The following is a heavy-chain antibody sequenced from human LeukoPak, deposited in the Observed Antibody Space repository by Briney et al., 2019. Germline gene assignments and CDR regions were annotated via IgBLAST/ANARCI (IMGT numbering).Heavy chain of an antibody. D-gene: IGHD5-12*01. CDR1: GFTFSHDW. CDR2: INQDGSEE. J-gene: IGHJ4*02. CDR3: VRDGGVSGYDLLDY. Sequence: QPGGSLRLSCAASGFTFSHDWMTWVRQAPGKGLEWVAQINQDGSEEYYMDSVKARFTISRDNAKNSVFLQMNSLRAEDTAVYYCVRDGGVSGYDLLDYWGQGTLVTVSS. V-gene: IGHV3-7*01.